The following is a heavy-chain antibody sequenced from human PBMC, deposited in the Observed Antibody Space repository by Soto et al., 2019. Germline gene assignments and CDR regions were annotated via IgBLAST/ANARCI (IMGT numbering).Heavy chain of an antibody. V-gene: IGHV3-23*01. CDR1: GFTFSSYA. CDR2: ISGSGGST. D-gene: IGHD6-6*01. J-gene: IGHJ6*02. Sequence: PGGSLRLSCAASGFTFSSYAMSWVRQAPGKGLEWVSAISGSGGSTYYADSVKGRFTISRGNSKNTLYLQMNSLRAEDTAVYYCAKVGSSSSEGMDVWGQGTTVTVSS. CDR3: AKVGSSSSEGMDV.